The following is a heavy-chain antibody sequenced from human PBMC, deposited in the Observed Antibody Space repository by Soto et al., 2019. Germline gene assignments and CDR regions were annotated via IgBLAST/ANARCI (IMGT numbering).Heavy chain of an antibody. CDR3: ATQPYYYDSSGYTFDY. Sequence: GESLKISCKGSGYSFTSYWIGWVRQMPGKGMEWMGIIYPGDSDTRYSPSFQGQVTISADKSISTAYLQWSSLKASDTAMYYCATQPYYYDSSGYTFDYWGQGPLVTVSS. J-gene: IGHJ4*02. CDR2: IYPGDSDT. D-gene: IGHD3-22*01. CDR1: GYSFTSYW. V-gene: IGHV5-51*01.